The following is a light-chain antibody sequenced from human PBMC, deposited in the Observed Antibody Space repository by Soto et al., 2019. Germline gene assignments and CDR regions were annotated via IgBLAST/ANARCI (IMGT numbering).Light chain of an antibody. CDR3: QQYGSSGT. CDR1: QSVSTNY. J-gene: IGKJ5*01. CDR2: GAS. Sequence: IVLTQSPGTLSLSPVERATLSCRASQSVSTNYLAWYQQKPGQAPRLLIYGASNRATGIPDRFSGSGSGTDFTLTISRLEPEDFAVYYCQQYGSSGTFGQGTRLEIK. V-gene: IGKV3-20*01.